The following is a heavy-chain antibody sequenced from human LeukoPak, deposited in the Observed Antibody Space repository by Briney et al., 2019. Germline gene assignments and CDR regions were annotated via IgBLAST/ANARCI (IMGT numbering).Heavy chain of an antibody. CDR2: IYHSGST. D-gene: IGHD3-10*01. Sequence: TSETLSLTCTVSGYSISSGYYWGWIRQPPGKGLEWIGSIYHSGSTYYNPSLKSRVTISVDTSKNQFSLKLSSVTAADTAVYYCARAPSRYDYGSGSYKSAYWGQGTLVTVSS. CDR3: ARAPSRYDYGSGSYKSAY. V-gene: IGHV4-38-2*02. J-gene: IGHJ4*02. CDR1: GYSISSGYY.